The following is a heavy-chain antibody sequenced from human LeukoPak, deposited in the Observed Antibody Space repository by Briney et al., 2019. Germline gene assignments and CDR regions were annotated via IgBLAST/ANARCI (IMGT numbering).Heavy chain of an antibody. Sequence: GGSLRLSCAASGFTFSDYYMSWIRQAPGKGLEWVSYISSSGSTIYYADSVKGRFTISRDNAKNSLYLQMNSLRAEDTAVYYCARAPRTIPYYFDYWGQGTLVTVSS. J-gene: IGHJ4*02. V-gene: IGHV3-11*04. CDR3: ARAPRTIPYYFDY. D-gene: IGHD2-2*01. CDR2: ISSSGSTI. CDR1: GFTFSDYY.